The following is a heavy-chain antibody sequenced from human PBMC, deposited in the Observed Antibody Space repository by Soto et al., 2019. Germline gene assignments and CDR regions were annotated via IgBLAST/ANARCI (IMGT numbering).Heavy chain of an antibody. CDR1: GYTFTSYG. CDR2: ISAYNGNT. Sequence: ASVKVSCKASGYTFTSYGISWVRQAPGQGLEWMGWISAYNGNTNYAQKLQGRVTMTTDTSTSTAYMELRSLRSDDTAVYYCARDIVVVVAAHYGFDYWGQGTLITVSS. V-gene: IGHV1-18*01. J-gene: IGHJ4*02. CDR3: ARDIVVVVAAHYGFDY. D-gene: IGHD2-15*01.